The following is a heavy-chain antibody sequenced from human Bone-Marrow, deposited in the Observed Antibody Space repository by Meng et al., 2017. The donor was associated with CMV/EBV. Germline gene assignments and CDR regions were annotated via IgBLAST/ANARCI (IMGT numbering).Heavy chain of an antibody. CDR2: MNPNSGNT. CDR1: GYTFTSYD. D-gene: IGHD2-2*01. J-gene: IGHJ6*02. Sequence: ASVKDSCKASGYTFTSYDINWVRQATGQGLEWMGWMNPNSGNTGYAQKFQGRVTITRNTSISTAYMELSSLRSEDTAVYYCASQRPAAPSEAGMDVWGQGTTVTVSS. CDR3: ASQRPAAPSEAGMDV. V-gene: IGHV1-8*03.